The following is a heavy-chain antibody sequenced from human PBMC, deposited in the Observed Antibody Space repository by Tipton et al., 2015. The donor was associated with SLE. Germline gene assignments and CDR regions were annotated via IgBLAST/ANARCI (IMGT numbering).Heavy chain of an antibody. D-gene: IGHD3-10*01. CDR1: GFTFSDYE. CDR2: IGTSGTTI. Sequence: SLRLSCAASGFTFSDYEMNWVRQAPGKGLEWVSYIGTSGTTIYYAASVKGRFTISRDDAKNSLYLQMNSLRAEDTGVYYCARDNHRNHYGSGIGDFWGQGTLVTVSS. V-gene: IGHV3-48*03. J-gene: IGHJ4*02. CDR3: ARDNHRNHYGSGIGDF.